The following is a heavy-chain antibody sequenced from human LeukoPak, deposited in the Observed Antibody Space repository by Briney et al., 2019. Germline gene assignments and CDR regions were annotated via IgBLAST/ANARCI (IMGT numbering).Heavy chain of an antibody. Sequence: KHGESLKLSCKASGYSYTKYLIGWVRQMSGKGLEWMGVIFPGDSDTRYSPSSQGQVTISADTSISTASLRCSCLQASDTAIYYCVRQFRNWNDGGDGQWGQGTLVTVSS. CDR3: VRQFRNWNDGGDGQ. D-gene: IGHD1-1*01. CDR2: IFPGDSDT. V-gene: IGHV5-51*01. J-gene: IGHJ4*02. CDR1: GYSYTKYL.